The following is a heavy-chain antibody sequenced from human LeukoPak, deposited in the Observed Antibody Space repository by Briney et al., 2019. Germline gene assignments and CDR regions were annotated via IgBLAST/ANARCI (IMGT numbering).Heavy chain of an antibody. J-gene: IGHJ6*02. Sequence: PGGSLRLSCAASGFTFDDYAMHWVRQAPGKGLEGVSGISWNSGSIVYADSVKGRFTISRDNAKNSLYLQMNSLRAEDTALYYCAKDIRRGSTSCYYSVCYYGMDVWGQGTTVTVSS. V-gene: IGHV3-9*01. CDR1: GFTFDDYA. CDR2: ISWNSGSI. CDR3: AKDIRRGSTSCYYSVCYYGMDV. D-gene: IGHD2-2*01.